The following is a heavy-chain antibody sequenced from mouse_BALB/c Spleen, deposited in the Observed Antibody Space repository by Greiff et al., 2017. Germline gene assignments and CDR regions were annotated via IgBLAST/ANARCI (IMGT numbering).Heavy chain of an antibody. D-gene: IGHD2-14*01. V-gene: IGHV14-3*02. CDR1: GFNIKDTY. CDR2: IDPANGNT. J-gene: IGHJ4*01. CDR3: ASALYYRSMDY. Sequence: VQLQQSGAELVKPGASVKLSCTASGFNIKDTYMHWVKQRPEQGLEWIGRIDPANGNTKYDPKFQGKATIAADTSSNTAYLQLSSLTSEDTAVFYCASALYYRSMDYWGQGTSVTVSS.